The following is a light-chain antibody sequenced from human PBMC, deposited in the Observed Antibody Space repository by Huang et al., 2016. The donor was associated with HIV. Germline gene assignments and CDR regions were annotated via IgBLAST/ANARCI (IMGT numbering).Light chain of an antibody. CDR3: EQSYSTLLFT. Sequence: DIQMTQSPSSLSASVGVRVTITCRASQSIRKYLNWYQQKPGKAPKLLIYGASSLQSGVPSRFSGSGSGTDFTLTISSVQPEDFATYYCEQSYSTLLFTFGPGTKVDI. CDR2: GAS. V-gene: IGKV1-39*01. CDR1: QSIRKY. J-gene: IGKJ3*01.